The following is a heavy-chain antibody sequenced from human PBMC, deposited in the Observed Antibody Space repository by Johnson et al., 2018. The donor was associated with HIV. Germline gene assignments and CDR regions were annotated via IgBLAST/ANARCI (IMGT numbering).Heavy chain of an antibody. Sequence: VQLVESGGGLVQPGGSLKLSCAASGFTFSSYWMSWVRQATGKGLEWVANIKQAGSEKYSVDSVKGRFTISRDNAKNSLYLQMNSLRAEDTAVYYCTKDGQPYYNFWSASPDVFDIWGQGTMVTVSS. V-gene: IGHV3-7*01. CDR3: TKDGQPYYNFWSASPDVFDI. D-gene: IGHD3-3*01. J-gene: IGHJ3*02. CDR1: GFTFSSYW. CDR2: IKQAGSEK.